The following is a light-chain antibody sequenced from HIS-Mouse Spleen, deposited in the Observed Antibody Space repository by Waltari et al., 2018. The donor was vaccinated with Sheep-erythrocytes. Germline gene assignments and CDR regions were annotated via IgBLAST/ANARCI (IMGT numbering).Light chain of an antibody. J-gene: IGLJ1*01. CDR2: EGS. V-gene: IGLV2-14*02. Sequence: QSALTQPASVSGSLGQSITIPCTGTSSDVGSYYLVSWYQQHPGKAPKLMIYEGSKRPSGVSNRFSGSNSGNTATLTISGTQAMDEADYYCQAWDSSTYVFGTGTKVTVL. CDR1: SSDVGSYYL. CDR3: QAWDSSTYV.